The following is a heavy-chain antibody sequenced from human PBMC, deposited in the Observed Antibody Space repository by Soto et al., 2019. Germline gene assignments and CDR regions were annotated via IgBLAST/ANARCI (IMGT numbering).Heavy chain of an antibody. D-gene: IGHD2-21*02. V-gene: IGHV1-3*01. CDR1: GYTFTSYA. Sequence: QVQLVQSGAEVKKPGASVKVSCKASGYTFTSYAMHWVRQAPGQRLEWMGWINAGTGNTKYSQKFQGRVTITRDTSASTAYMELSSLRSEDTAVYYCARSIVVVTAADYWCQGTLVTVSS. CDR3: ARSIVVVTAADY. J-gene: IGHJ4*02. CDR2: INAGTGNT.